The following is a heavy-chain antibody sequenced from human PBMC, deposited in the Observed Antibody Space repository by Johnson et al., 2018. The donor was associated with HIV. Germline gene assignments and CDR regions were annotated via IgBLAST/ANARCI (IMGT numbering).Heavy chain of an antibody. CDR3: ARQGKRLSWGGAFDI. Sequence: VQLVESGGGVVQPGGSLRLSCAASGFTFSSYAMSWVRQAPGKGLEWVANIKQDGSEKYYVDSVKGRFTISRDNVKNSMYLQMNSLRAEDTAVYYCARQGKRLSWGGAFDIWGQGTVVTVSS. V-gene: IGHV3-7*01. D-gene: IGHD6-13*01. J-gene: IGHJ3*02. CDR2: IKQDGSEK. CDR1: GFTFSSYA.